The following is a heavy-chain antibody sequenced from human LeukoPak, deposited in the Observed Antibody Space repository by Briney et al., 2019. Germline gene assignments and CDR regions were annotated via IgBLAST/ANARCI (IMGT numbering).Heavy chain of an antibody. CDR2: IYYSGST. D-gene: IGHD6-13*01. V-gene: IGHV4-59*12. J-gene: IGHJ4*02. CDR1: GGSISSYY. CDR3: ATHPKNIAAAGTPG. Sequence: PSETLPLTCTVSGGSISSYYWSWIRQPPGKGLEWIGYIYYSGSTNYNPSLKSRVTISADASKNQFSLRLSSVTAADTAVYYCATHPKNIAAAGTPGWGQGTLVTVSS.